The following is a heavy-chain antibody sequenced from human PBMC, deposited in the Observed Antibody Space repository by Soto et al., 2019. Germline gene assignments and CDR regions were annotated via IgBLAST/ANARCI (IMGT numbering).Heavy chain of an antibody. V-gene: IGHV2-5*02. Sequence: QITLNESGPTVVRPTETLTLTCRFSGFSLTTSGVGVRWIRQSPGKAPEWLALIYWDDDKRYSASLKSRLTITKDTSKIQVVLTVSDLDPTDTATYYCAHRVLRTVFGLVTTTAIYFDFWGQGTPVAVSS. CDR3: AHRVLRTVFGLVTTTAIYFDF. CDR2: IYWDDDK. CDR1: GFSLTTSGVG. D-gene: IGHD3-3*01. J-gene: IGHJ4*02.